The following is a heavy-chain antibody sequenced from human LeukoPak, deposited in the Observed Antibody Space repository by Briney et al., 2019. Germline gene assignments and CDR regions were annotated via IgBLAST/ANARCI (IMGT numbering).Heavy chain of an antibody. Sequence: ASVKVSCKASGYTFTGYYMHWVRQAPGQGLEWMGGINPNSGGTNYAQKFQGGVTMTRDTSISTAYMELSRLRSDDTAVYYCARDLDDSSGYTDYWGQGTLVTVSS. J-gene: IGHJ4*02. CDR2: INPNSGGT. CDR1: GYTFTGYY. CDR3: ARDLDDSSGYTDY. D-gene: IGHD3-22*01. V-gene: IGHV1-2*02.